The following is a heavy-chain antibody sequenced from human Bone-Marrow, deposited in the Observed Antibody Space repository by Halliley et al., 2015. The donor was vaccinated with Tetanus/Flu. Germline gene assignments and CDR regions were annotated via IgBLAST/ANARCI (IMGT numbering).Heavy chain of an antibody. CDR3: AREWKYPLDC. V-gene: IGHV3-11*05. D-gene: IGHD1-7*01. J-gene: IGHJ4*02. CDR2: ISRNSNYT. Sequence: GLEWVSIISRNSNYTSYADSVEVRFTISRDNAKSSLSLQMKSLRAEDTAVYYCAREWKYPLDCWGQGILVTVSS.